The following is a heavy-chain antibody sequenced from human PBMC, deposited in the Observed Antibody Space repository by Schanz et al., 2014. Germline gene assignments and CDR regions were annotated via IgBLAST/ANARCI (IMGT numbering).Heavy chain of an antibody. CDR2: IWYDGNNK. J-gene: IGHJ4*02. D-gene: IGHD2-2*01. V-gene: IGHV3-33*01. CDR1: GFTFSSYG. CDR3: ARGRRGDCRRTSCTYYFDY. Sequence: VQLVESGGGLVQPGRSLRLSCAASGFTFSSYGMHWVRQAPGKGLEWVAVIWYDGNNKYYADSVKGRFTISRDNSKNILYLQMNSLRAGDTAVYYCARGRRGDCRRTSCTYYFDYWGQGTLVTVSS.